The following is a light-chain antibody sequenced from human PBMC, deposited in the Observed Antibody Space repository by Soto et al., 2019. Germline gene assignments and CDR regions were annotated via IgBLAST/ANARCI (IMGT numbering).Light chain of an antibody. J-gene: IGKJ5*01. CDR2: DVS. Sequence: EIVLTQSPATLSLSPGERATLSCRASQSVTSYLAWYQQKPGQAPRLLIYDVSNRASGIPARFSGSGSETDFTLTISSLEPEDFAVYYCQQRSYWPLTFGQGTRLEIK. CDR1: QSVTSY. V-gene: IGKV3-11*01. CDR3: QQRSYWPLT.